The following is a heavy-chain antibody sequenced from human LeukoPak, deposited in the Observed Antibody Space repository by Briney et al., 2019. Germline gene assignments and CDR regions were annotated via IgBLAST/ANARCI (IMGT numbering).Heavy chain of an antibody. Sequence: PGGSLRLSCAASGFTFSSYAMSWVRQAPGKGLEWVSAISGSGGSTYYADSVKGRFTVSRDNSKNTFYLQMRSLKPEDTALYYCATITESPDYWGQGTLVTVSS. CDR3: ATITESPDY. D-gene: IGHD1-20*01. V-gene: IGHV3-23*01. CDR1: GFTFSSYA. J-gene: IGHJ4*02. CDR2: ISGSGGST.